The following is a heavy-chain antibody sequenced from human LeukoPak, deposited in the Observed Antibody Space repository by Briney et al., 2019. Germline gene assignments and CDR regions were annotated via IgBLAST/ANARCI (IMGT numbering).Heavy chain of an antibody. Sequence: SVKVSCKASGGTFSSYAISWVRQAPGQGLEWMGGIIPIFGTANYAQKFQGRVTITADESTSTAYMELSSLRSEDTAVYYCARGFSYANYPIDYWGQGTLVTVSS. V-gene: IGHV1-69*01. CDR1: GGTFSSYA. D-gene: IGHD4/OR15-4a*01. CDR2: IIPIFGTA. CDR3: ARGFSYANYPIDY. J-gene: IGHJ4*02.